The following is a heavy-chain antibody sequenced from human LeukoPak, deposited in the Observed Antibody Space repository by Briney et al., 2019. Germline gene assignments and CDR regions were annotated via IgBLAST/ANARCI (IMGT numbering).Heavy chain of an antibody. D-gene: IGHD2-2*01. CDR2: ISYDGSKK. J-gene: IGHJ5*02. V-gene: IGHV3-30*18. CDR1: GFTFSSHG. CDR3: AKDPLEHCSSISCYVLGWFDP. Sequence: GGSLRLSCAASGFTFSSHGMHWVRQAPGKGLERVAVISYDGSKKYYADSVKGRFTISRDNSKNTLYLQMNGLRAEDTAVYYCAKDPLEHCSSISCYVLGWFDPWGQGTLVTVSS.